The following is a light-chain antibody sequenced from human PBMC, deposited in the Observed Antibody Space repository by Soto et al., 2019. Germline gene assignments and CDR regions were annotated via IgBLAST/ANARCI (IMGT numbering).Light chain of an antibody. CDR1: QSRGSNF. V-gene: IGKV3-20*01. CDR3: QQYAGSPWT. Sequence: EIVLTQSPGTLSLSPGERATLSCKTSQSRGSNFLAWYQHKPGQAPRLLIYASSNRATGIPDRVSGSASGTDVTLTINRLEPEDFAVYDCQQYAGSPWTFGQGTKVDIK. CDR2: ASS. J-gene: IGKJ1*01.